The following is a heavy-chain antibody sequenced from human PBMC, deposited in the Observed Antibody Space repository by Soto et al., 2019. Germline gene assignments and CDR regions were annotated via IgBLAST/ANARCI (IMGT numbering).Heavy chain of an antibody. V-gene: IGHV5-51*01. CDR2: IYPADSDT. Sequence: EVQLVQSGAEVKKPGESRKISCKDSGYSFSIFWIGWVRQMPGKGLEWMGVIYPADSDTRYSPSFEGQVTISADKSFSTVYLQWSSLKASDTAMYYCARLGYDSSEYPFDYWGQGTLVTVSS. CDR1: GYSFSIFW. D-gene: IGHD3-22*01. J-gene: IGHJ4*02. CDR3: ARLGYDSSEYPFDY.